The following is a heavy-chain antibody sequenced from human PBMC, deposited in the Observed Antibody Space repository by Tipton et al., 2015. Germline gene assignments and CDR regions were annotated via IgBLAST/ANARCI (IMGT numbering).Heavy chain of an antibody. D-gene: IGHD3-22*01. CDR2: ISGSGGNT. CDR3: AKMNYYDSSGYRIYFDY. Sequence: SLRLSCAASGFIFSSYAMNWVRQAPGKGLEWVSAISGSGGNTYYADSVKGRFTISRDNSKKTLYLQMNSLRAEDTAVYYCAKMNYYDSSGYRIYFDYWGQGTLVTVSS. J-gene: IGHJ4*02. V-gene: IGHV3-23*01. CDR1: GFIFSSYA.